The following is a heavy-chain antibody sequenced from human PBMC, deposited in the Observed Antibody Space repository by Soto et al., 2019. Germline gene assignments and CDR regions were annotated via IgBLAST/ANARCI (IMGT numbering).Heavy chain of an antibody. D-gene: IGHD5-18*01. V-gene: IGHV4-34*01. CDR1: SASLGDHY. CDR3: ARGKPSGYRFGPRNFFYYGLDV. Sequence: SETLSLTCAVSSASLGDHYWAWIRQSPDKGLERIGEVHPSGSTDYNPSLKSRLTLSLDTSKNQFSLKVASVTAADTAVYFCARGKPSGYRFGPRNFFYYGLDVWGPGTTVTVSS. J-gene: IGHJ6*02. CDR2: VHPSGST.